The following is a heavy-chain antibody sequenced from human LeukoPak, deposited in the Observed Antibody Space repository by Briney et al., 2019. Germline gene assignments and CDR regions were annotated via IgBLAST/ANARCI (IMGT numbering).Heavy chain of an antibody. CDR1: GFSISNDW. V-gene: IGHV3-15*01. CDR3: TLIQGWGSGSYYRDF. D-gene: IGHD3-10*01. J-gene: IGHJ4*02. Sequence: GGSLRLSCAASGFSISNDWMSWVRQAPGKGLEWVARVKSRSASETTDYAAPVKGRFTISRDDSKNTLYLQMNGLKTEDTAVYYCTLIQGWGSGSYYRDFWGQGTLVTVSS. CDR2: VKSRSASETT.